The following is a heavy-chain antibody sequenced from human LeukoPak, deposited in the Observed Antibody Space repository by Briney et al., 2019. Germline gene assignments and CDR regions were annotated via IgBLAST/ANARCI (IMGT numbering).Heavy chain of an antibody. CDR1: GLTFSSYG. J-gene: IGHJ6*02. V-gene: IGHV3-30*03. CDR3: ASVPFDYSIHNYYYYYGMDV. CDR2: ISYDGSNK. Sequence: PGGSLRLSCAASGLTFSSYGMHWVRQAPGKGLEWVAVISYDGSNKYYADSVKGRFTISRDNSKNTLYLQMNSLRAEDTAVYYCASVPFDYSIHNYYYYYGMDVWGQGTTVTVSS. D-gene: IGHD4-11*01.